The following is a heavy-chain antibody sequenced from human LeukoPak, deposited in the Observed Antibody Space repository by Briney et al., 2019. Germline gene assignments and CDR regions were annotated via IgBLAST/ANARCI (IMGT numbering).Heavy chain of an antibody. J-gene: IGHJ2*01. CDR3: ARLYGDYPYWYFDL. V-gene: IGHV4-59*08. CDR2: IYYSGST. CDR1: GGSISSYY. Sequence: SETLCLTCTVSGGSISSYYWSWIRQPPGKGLEWIGYIYYSGSTNYNPSLKSRVTISVDTSKNQFPLKLSSVTAADTAVYYCARLYGDYPYWYFDLWGRGTLVTVSS. D-gene: IGHD4-17*01.